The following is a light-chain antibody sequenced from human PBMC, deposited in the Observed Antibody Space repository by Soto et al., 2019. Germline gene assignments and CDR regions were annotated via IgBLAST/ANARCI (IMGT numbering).Light chain of an antibody. V-gene: IGKV1-39*01. CDR3: QQSYSTLNF. J-gene: IGKJ4*01. Sequence: DIQMTQSPSSLSASVGDRVTITCRASQSISSYLNWYQQKPGKAPKLLIYAASSLQSGVPSRFSGSGSGTDFTLTISSLQPEDFATYYCQQSYSTLNFFGGGTKVEIK. CDR2: AAS. CDR1: QSISSY.